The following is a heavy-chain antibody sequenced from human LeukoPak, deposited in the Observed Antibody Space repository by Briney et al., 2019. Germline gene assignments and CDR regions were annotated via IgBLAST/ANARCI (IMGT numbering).Heavy chain of an antibody. CDR3: ARNYYDGSGYYHFDS. V-gene: IGHV4-59*01. Sequence: SETLSLTCTVSGGSLSGYYWSWIRQPPGKGLEWIGYIYCSGITNYNPSLKSRVTISVDMSKNQISLKLSSVTAADTAVYYCARNYYDGSGYYHFDSWGQGTLVTVSS. CDR1: GGSLSGYY. J-gene: IGHJ4*02. CDR2: IYCSGIT. D-gene: IGHD3-22*01.